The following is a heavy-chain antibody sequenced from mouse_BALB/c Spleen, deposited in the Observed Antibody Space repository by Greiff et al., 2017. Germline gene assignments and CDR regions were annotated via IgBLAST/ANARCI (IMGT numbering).Heavy chain of an antibody. D-gene: IGHD2-2*01. CDR2: ISYSGST. V-gene: IGHV3-2*02. J-gene: IGHJ3*01. Sequence: EVQLQESGPGLVKPSQSLSLTCTVTGYSITSDYAWNWIRQFPGNKLEWMGYISYSGSTSYNPSLKSRISITRDTSKNQFFLQLNSVTTEDTATYYCARHGYDGAYWGQGTLVTVSA. CDR1: GYSITSDYA. CDR3: ARHGYDGAY.